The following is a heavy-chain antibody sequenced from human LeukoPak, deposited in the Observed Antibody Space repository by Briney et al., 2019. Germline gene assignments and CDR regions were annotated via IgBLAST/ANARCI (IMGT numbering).Heavy chain of an antibody. D-gene: IGHD1-26*01. CDR1: GFTFRSYG. Sequence: GSLRLSCAASGFTFRSYGMHWVRQAPGKGLEWVAVISYDGSNKYYADSVKGRFTISRDNSKNTLYLQMNSLRAEDTAVYYCAKAVGWERAYYYYGMDVWGQGTTVTVSS. V-gene: IGHV3-30*18. CDR2: ISYDGSNK. J-gene: IGHJ6*02. CDR3: AKAVGWERAYYYYGMDV.